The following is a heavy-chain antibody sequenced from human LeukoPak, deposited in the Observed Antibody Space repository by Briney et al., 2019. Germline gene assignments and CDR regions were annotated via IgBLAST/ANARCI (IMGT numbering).Heavy chain of an antibody. CDR1: GFSFSSYS. Sequence: GSLRLSCAASGFSFSSYSMNWVRQAPGKRLEWVSSISSSSSYIYYADSVKGRFTISRDNAKNSLYLQMNSLRAEDTAAYYCARLQGSWVSGDSGNWGQGTLVTVSS. CDR2: ISSSSSYI. CDR3: ARLQGSWVSGDSGN. V-gene: IGHV3-21*01. J-gene: IGHJ4*02. D-gene: IGHD3-10*02.